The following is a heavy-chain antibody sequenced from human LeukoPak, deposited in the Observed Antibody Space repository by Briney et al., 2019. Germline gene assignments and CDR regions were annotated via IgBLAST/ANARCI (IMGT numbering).Heavy chain of an antibody. CDR3: ARVSGLLPYFFDY. D-gene: IGHD3-10*01. CDR2: IYYSGST. V-gene: IGHV4-30-4*08. CDR1: GGSISSGDYY. Sequence: TSQTLSLTCTVSGGSISSGDYYWSWIRQPPGKGLEWIGYIYYSGSTYYNPSLKSRVTISVDTSKNQFSLKLNSVTAADTAVYYCARVSGLLPYFFDYWGQGTLVTVSS. J-gene: IGHJ4*02.